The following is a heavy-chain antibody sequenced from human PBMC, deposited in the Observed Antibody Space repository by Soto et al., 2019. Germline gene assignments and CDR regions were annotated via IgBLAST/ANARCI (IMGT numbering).Heavy chain of an antibody. D-gene: IGHD5-12*01. V-gene: IGHV4-61*01. Sequence: SETMSLTCTVADGSISSGSYYWSWKRQPPGKGLEWIGYIYYSGSTSYNPSLKSRVTISLDTSKTQFSLKLSSVTSADTAVYYCARRSPTRYNLFDYWGQGILVTVSS. CDR3: ARRSPTRYNLFDY. CDR1: DGSISSGSYY. J-gene: IGHJ4*02. CDR2: IYYSGST.